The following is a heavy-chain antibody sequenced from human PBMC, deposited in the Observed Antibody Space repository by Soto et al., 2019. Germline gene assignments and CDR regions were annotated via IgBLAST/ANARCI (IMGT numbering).Heavy chain of an antibody. V-gene: IGHV4-39*01. CDR2: IYYSGST. J-gene: IGHJ4*02. CDR1: GDSINDRSYY. D-gene: IGHD2-21*02. CDR3: ARQRTSVVTQAYFDS. Sequence: LSLTCTVTGDSINDRSYYWGWIRQPPGKGLEWIGSIYYSGSTYNNPSLKSRVSMSVDTSKNQFSLKLRSVTAADTALYYCARQRTSVVTQAYFDSWGQGSLVTVSS.